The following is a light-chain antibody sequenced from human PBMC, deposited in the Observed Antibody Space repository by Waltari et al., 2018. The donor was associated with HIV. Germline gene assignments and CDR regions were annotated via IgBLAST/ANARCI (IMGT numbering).Light chain of an antibody. CDR2: EVT. V-gene: IGLV2-14*01. J-gene: IGLJ2*01. Sequence: QSALTQPASVSGSPGQSITISCTGTSSDFGFYNYVSWYQQVPGKVPNVIIYEVTSRHSGGSNLFSGSKSGSTASLTISDLQVEDEADYYCTSYTATDTLIFGGGTKVTVL. CDR1: SSDFGFYNY. CDR3: TSYTATDTLI.